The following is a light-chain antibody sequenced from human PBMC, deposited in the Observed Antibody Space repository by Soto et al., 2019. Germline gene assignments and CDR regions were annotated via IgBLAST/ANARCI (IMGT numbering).Light chain of an antibody. CDR3: SSYTSSSTLLYV. V-gene: IGLV2-14*01. CDR2: DVS. J-gene: IGLJ1*01. CDR1: SSDVGGYNY. Sequence: QSALTQPASVSGSPGQSITISCTGTSSDVGGYNYVSWYQQHPGKAPKLMIYDVSNRPSGVANRFCGSKSGNTASLTISGLLAEYEADYYCSSYTSSSTLLYVFGTGTKLTVL.